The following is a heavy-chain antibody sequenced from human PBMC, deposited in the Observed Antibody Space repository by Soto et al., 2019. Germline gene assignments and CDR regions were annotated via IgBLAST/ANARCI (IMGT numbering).Heavy chain of an antibody. Sequence: GYLRLSCAASGFNFSSYGMHWVRQAPGKGLEWVAVISYDGSKKYYADSVKGRFTISRDNSKNTLYLQMNSLRAEDTAVYYCAKLSVVTGRARFDCWGQGTRGTVSS. D-gene: IGHD2-15*01. CDR2: ISYDGSKK. CDR1: GFNFSSYG. CDR3: AKLSVVTGRARFDC. V-gene: IGHV3-30*18. J-gene: IGHJ4*02.